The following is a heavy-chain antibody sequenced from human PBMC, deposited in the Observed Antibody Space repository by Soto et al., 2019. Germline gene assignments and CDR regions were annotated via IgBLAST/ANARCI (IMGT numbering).Heavy chain of an antibody. CDR3: AKDWNDANDDDGTDV. Sequence: QVQLVESGGGVVQPGRSLRLSCAASGFTFSSFGMHWVRQAPGKGLEWVAFISHDGIEKYFVDSVKGRFTISRDDSGNTLNLQMNSLRADDTAVYYCAKDWNDANDDDGTDVWGQGTTVTVSS. CDR1: GFTFSSFG. D-gene: IGHD1-1*01. J-gene: IGHJ6*02. V-gene: IGHV3-30*18. CDR2: ISHDGIEK.